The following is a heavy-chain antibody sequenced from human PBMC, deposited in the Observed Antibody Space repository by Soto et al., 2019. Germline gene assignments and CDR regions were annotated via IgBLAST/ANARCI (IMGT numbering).Heavy chain of an antibody. CDR2: ISYDGSNK. CDR1: GFTFSSYG. V-gene: IGHV3-30*18. D-gene: IGHD1-26*01. CDR3: AKLSGSHYYYYGMDV. Sequence: HPGGSLRLSCAASGFTFSSYGMHWVRQAPGKGLEWVAVISYDGSNKYYADSVKGRFTISRDNSKNTLYLQMNSLRAEDTAVYYCAKLSGSHYYYYGMDVWGQGTTVTVSS. J-gene: IGHJ6*02.